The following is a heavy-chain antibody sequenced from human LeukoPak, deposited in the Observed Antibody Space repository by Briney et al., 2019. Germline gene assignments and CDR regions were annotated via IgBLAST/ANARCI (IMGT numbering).Heavy chain of an antibody. J-gene: IGHJ5*02. Sequence: ASVKVSCKASGDTFSSYAISWVRQAPGQGLEWMGGIIPIFGTANYAQKFQGRVTITTDESTSTAYMELSSLRSEDTAVYYYARSARYNWFDPWGQGTLVTVSS. CDR2: IIPIFGTA. V-gene: IGHV1-69*05. CDR1: GDTFSSYA. D-gene: IGHD6-25*01. CDR3: ARSARYNWFDP.